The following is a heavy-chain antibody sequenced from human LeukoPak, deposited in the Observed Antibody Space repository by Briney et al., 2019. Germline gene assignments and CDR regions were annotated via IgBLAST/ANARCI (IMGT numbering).Heavy chain of an antibody. CDR3: ARHLYSSSPNFDY. CDR1: GGSFSGYY. J-gene: IGHJ4*02. D-gene: IGHD6-6*01. Sequence: PSETLSLTCAVYGGSFSGYYWSWIRQPPGKGLEWIGEINHSGSTNYNPSLKSRVTISVDTSKNQFSLKLGSVTAADTAVYHCARHLYSSSPNFDYWGQGTLVTVSS. V-gene: IGHV4-34*01. CDR2: INHSGST.